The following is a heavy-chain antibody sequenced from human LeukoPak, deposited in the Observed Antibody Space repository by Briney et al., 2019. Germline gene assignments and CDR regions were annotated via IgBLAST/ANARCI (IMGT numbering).Heavy chain of an antibody. J-gene: IGHJ4*02. CDR2: IRWISGSI. D-gene: IGHD3-22*01. Sequence: GGCLSPSCAASGFTSADYAMNWVRQAPGKGMGWVSGIRWISGSIGYADSVKGRVTISRDNAKNPLYLQMNSLRAEDMALYYCAKEMKYYDSSGYDDWGQGTLVTVSS. CDR1: GFTSADYA. CDR3: AKEMKYYDSSGYDD. V-gene: IGHV3-9*02.